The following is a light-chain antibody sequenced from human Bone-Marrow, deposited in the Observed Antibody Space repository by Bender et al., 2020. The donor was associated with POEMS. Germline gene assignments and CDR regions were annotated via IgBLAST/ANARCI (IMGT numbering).Light chain of an antibody. CDR1: ALPKQY. Sequence: SYELTQPPSVSVSPGQTARITCSGDALPKQYAHWYQQKPGQAPVLVIYKGSGRPSGIPERFSGSSSGTTVTLIISGVQAEDEADYYCQSADTSGTYRVFGTGTKVTVL. CDR3: QSADTSGTYRV. CDR2: KGS. V-gene: IGLV3-25*03. J-gene: IGLJ1*01.